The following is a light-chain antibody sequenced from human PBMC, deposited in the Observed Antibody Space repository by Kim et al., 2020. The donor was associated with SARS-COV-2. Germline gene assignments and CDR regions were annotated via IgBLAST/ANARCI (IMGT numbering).Light chain of an antibody. V-gene: IGKV1-39*01. Sequence: DIEMTQSPSSLSASAGDRITISCRASQNINRYLNWYQQKPGKAPKLLIYAASTLQSGVPSRFSGSGSGTDFTLTISSLQPEDFATYYCQQSYSTPLAFGGGTKVDIK. CDR1: QNINRY. CDR3: QQSYSTPLA. CDR2: AAS. J-gene: IGKJ4*02.